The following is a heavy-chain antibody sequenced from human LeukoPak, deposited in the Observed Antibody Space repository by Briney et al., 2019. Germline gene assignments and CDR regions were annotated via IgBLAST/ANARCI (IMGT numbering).Heavy chain of an antibody. CDR2: IYSSGST. CDR1: GGSISSYY. Sequence: ETLSLTCTVSGGSISSYYWSWIRQPPGKGLEWIGYIYSSGSTHYNPSLQSRVTISVDTSKNQFSLNLNSVTAADTAVYYCTRHPGGNAAHRFDYWGQGFLVTVSS. J-gene: IGHJ4*02. CDR3: TRHPGGNAAHRFDY. D-gene: IGHD4-23*01. V-gene: IGHV4-59*08.